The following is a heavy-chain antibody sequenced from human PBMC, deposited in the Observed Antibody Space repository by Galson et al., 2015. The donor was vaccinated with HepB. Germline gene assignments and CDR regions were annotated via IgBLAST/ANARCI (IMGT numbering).Heavy chain of an antibody. Sequence: SVKVSCKASGGTTTRDTFSWVRQAPGQGLEWMGNVVPIFDTTGYARKFQGRLTITADKSTSTAYMELTSLTSEDTAVYYCARDLAWTHDCWGQGTLVTVSS. V-gene: IGHV1-69*08. CDR2: VVPIFDTT. CDR3: ARDLAWTHDC. CDR1: GGTTTRDT. D-gene: IGHD3/OR15-3a*01. J-gene: IGHJ4*02.